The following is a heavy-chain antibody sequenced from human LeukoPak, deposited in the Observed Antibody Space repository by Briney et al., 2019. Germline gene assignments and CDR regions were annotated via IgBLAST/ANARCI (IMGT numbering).Heavy chain of an antibody. V-gene: IGHV4-59*01. Sequence: GSLRLSCAASGFTFSSYAMSWVRQAPGKGLEWIGYIYYSGSTNYNPSLKGRVTISVDTSKNQFSLKLSSVTAADTAVYYCARGIDGYKNWFDPWGQGTLVTVSS. J-gene: IGHJ5*02. D-gene: IGHD5-24*01. CDR2: IYYSGST. CDR3: ARGIDGYKNWFDP. CDR1: GFTFSSYA.